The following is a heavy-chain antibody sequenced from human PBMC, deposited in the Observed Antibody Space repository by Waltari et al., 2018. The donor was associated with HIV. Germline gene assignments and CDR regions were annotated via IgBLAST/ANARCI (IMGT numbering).Heavy chain of an antibody. CDR1: GFTFSSYS. J-gene: IGHJ4*02. V-gene: IGHV3-21*01. D-gene: IGHD4-17*01. CDR2: ISSSSSYI. CDR3: ARVETDYGDYVDY. Sequence: EVQLVESGGGLVKPGGSLRLSCAASGFTFSSYSMNWVRQAPGKGLEWVSSISSSSSYIYYADSVKGRFTISRDNAKNSLYLQMNSLRAEDTAVYYCARVETDYGDYVDYWGQGTLVTVSS.